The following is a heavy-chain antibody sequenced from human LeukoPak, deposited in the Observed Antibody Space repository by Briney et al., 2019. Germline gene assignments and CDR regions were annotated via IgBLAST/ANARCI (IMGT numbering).Heavy chain of an antibody. D-gene: IGHD3-22*01. CDR2: ISGSGGST. CDR1: GFTFSDYY. CDR3: AKDLYYDSVHYFDY. Sequence: HTGGSLRLSCAASGFTFSDYYMSWIRQAPGKGLEWVAAISGSGGSTYYADSVKGRFTISRDNSKNTLSLQMNSLRAEDTAVYYCAKDLYYDSVHYFDYWGQGTLVTVSS. V-gene: IGHV3-23*01. J-gene: IGHJ4*02.